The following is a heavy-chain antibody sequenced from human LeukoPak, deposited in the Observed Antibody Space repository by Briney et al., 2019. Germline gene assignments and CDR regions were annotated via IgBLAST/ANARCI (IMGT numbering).Heavy chain of an antibody. CDR1: GFTFSSYW. CDR3: ARDGGSTPSHY. J-gene: IGHJ4*02. D-gene: IGHD6-6*01. Sequence: GGSLRLSCAASGFTFSSYWMHWVRQAPGKGLVWVSRINSDGSSTSYADSVKGRFTISRDNAKKSLFLQMNSLRAEDTAVYYCARDGGSTPSHYWGQGTLVTVSS. V-gene: IGHV3-74*01. CDR2: INSDGSST.